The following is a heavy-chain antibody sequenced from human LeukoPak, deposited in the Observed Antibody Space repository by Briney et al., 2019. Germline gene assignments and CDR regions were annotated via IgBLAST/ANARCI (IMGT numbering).Heavy chain of an antibody. CDR1: DGSFSGYY. J-gene: IGHJ6*03. CDR3: ARRGKLGYCSGGSCHAPNYYYYYMDV. V-gene: IGHV4-34*01. Sequence: SETLSLTCAVYDGSFSGYYWSWIRQPPGKGLEWIGEINHSGSTNYNPSLKSRVTISVDTSKNQFSLKLSSVTAADTAVYYCARRGKLGYCSGGSCHAPNYYYYYMDVWGKGTTVTISS. D-gene: IGHD2-15*01. CDR2: INHSGST.